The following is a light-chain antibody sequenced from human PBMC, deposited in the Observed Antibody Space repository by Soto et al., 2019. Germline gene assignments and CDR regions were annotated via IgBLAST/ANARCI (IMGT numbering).Light chain of an antibody. CDR3: QQSSNWPPIT. CDR2: DAS. J-gene: IGKJ5*01. V-gene: IGKV3-11*01. CDR1: QSVSSY. Sequence: EIVLTQSPATLSLSPGERARLSCRASQSVSSYLAWYQQKPGQAPRLLIYDASNRATGIPARFSGSGSGTDFTLTISSLEPEDFAVYYCQQSSNWPPITVGQGKRLEIK.